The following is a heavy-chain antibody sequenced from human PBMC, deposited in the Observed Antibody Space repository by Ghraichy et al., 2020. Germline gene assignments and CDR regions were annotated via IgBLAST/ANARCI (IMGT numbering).Heavy chain of an antibody. CDR3: TKGSAAARPYYFDS. V-gene: IGHV3-23*01. J-gene: IGHJ4*02. D-gene: IGHD6-6*01. CDR2: ITDSGGDT. CDR1: GFTFSRYA. Sequence: GESLNTSCAASGFTFSRYAMAWVRQAPGQGLEWFAAITDSGGDTYYADSVKGRFTISRDNFGSTLSLQLNSLRAEDTAMYYCTKGSAAARPYYFDSWGQGALVTVSS.